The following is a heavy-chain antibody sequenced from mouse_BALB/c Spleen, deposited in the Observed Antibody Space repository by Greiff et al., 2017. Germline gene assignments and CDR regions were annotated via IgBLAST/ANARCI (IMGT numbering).Heavy chain of an antibody. D-gene: IGHD2-1*01. CDR1: GYSFTSYW. V-gene: IGHV1-5*01. CDR2: IYPGNSDT. J-gene: IGHJ4*01. Sequence: VQLQQSGTVLARPGASVKMSCKASGYSFTSYWMHWVKQRPGQGLEWIGAIYPGNSDTSYNQKFKGKAKLTAVTSASTSYMELSSLTNEDSAVYYCTRAGGNPFYAMDYWGQGTSVTVSS. CDR3: TRAGGNPFYAMDY.